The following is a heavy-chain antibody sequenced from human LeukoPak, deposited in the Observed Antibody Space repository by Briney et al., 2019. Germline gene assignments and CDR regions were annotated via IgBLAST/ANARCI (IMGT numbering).Heavy chain of an antibody. V-gene: IGHV3-23*01. CDR2: ISVTSTT. Sequence: GGSLRLSCAASGFTFTSHALTWVRQTPGKGLDWVSSISVTSTTYYLDSVKGRFTISRDKSKNALYLQMNSLGAEDTALYYCAKCNLDNCREGFDIWGQGTMATVSS. J-gene: IGHJ3*02. CDR1: GFTFTSHA. CDR3: AKCNLDNCREGFDI. D-gene: IGHD1-1*01.